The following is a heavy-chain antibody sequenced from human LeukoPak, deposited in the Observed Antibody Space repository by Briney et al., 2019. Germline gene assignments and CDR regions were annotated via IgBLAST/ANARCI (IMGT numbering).Heavy chain of an antibody. V-gene: IGHV4-59*01. CDR1: GGSISSYY. Sequence: SETLSLTCTVSGGSISSYYWSWIRQPPGKGLERIGYIYYSGSTNYNPSLKSRVTISVDTSKNQFSLKLSSVTAADTAVYYCARVGPGYCSSTSCSTRQYYYYGMDVWGKGTTVTVSS. D-gene: IGHD2-2*01. CDR3: ARVGPGYCSSTSCSTRQYYYYGMDV. CDR2: IYYSGST. J-gene: IGHJ6*04.